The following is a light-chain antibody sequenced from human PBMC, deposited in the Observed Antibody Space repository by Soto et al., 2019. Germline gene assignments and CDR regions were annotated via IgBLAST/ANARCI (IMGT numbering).Light chain of an antibody. Sequence: EIVLTQSPGTLSLSPGERDTLSCRASQSVTSSYLAWYQQKPGQAPRLLIYGASSKPTGIPDRFSGSGSGTDFSLTISRLEPEDFAVYYCQQYGSTPFTFGPGTKVDIK. V-gene: IGKV3-20*01. CDR3: QQYGSTPFT. J-gene: IGKJ3*01. CDR1: QSVTSSY. CDR2: GAS.